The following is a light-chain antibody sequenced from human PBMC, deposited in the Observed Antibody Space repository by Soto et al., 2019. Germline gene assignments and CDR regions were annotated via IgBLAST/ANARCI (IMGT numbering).Light chain of an antibody. V-gene: IGLV1-44*01. Sequence: QSVLTQSTSTSGTPGQGVTISCSGSFSNIGSNSVSWYQHLPGTAPKLIIYYSKKRPSGVPDRFSASKSGTSASLAISGLRSEDEADYYCAAWDDTVDNYVFGTGTKVTVL. CDR3: AAWDDTVDNYV. CDR1: FSNIGSNS. J-gene: IGLJ1*01. CDR2: YSK.